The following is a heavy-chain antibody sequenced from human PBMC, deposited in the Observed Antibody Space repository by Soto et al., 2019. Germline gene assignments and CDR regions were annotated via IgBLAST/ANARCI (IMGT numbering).Heavy chain of an antibody. CDR1: GFAVSSTY. Sequence: EVQLVESGGGLVQPGGSLRLSCAASGFAVSSTYINWVRQPPGKGLEWVALIPSGGSTFYADSVQGRCTNSRNHSKNTLSLQRNSLRASDTARYYCARDKTLVRGEGGMDVWGQGTTVTVSS. J-gene: IGHJ6*02. D-gene: IGHD3-10*01. CDR2: IPSGGST. V-gene: IGHV3-66*01. CDR3: ARDKTLVRGEGGMDV.